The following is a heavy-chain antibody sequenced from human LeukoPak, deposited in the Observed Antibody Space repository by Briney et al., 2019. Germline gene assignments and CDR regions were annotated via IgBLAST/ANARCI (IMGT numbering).Heavy chain of an antibody. CDR2: MNPNSGNT. Sequence: VSVKDSCKPPRYTFTSYDISSVPQATGQGLEWMGWMNPNSGNTGSAQKFQGRYTTTRNTFISTAYIELSSLRFEDTAVYYFFQAEDGIRYFDWFTSSGHSDYWGQGTLVTVSS. CDR1: RYTFTSYD. D-gene: IGHD3-9*01. J-gene: IGHJ4*02. CDR3: FQAEDGIRYFDWFTSSGHSDY. V-gene: IGHV1-8*01.